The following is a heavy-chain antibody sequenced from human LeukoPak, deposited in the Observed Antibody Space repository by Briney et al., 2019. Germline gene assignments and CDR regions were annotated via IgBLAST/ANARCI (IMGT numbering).Heavy chain of an antibody. J-gene: IGHJ4*02. CDR2: IYTSGST. CDR1: GGSISSYY. V-gene: IGHV4-4*07. CDR3: AREEMPGEFDY. Sequence: TSETLSLTCTVSGGSISSYYWSWIRQPAGKGLEWIGRIYTSGSTNYNPSLKSRVAISLDKSSNQFSLRLTSVTAADTAMYFCAREEMPGEFDYWGQGTLVTVSS. D-gene: IGHD7-27*01.